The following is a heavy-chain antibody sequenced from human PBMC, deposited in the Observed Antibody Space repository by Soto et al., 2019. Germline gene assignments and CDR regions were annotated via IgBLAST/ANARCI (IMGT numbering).Heavy chain of an antibody. Sequence: GGSLRLSCAASGFTFSSYSMNWVRQAPGKGLEWVSYISSSSSTIYYADSVKGRFTISRDNAKNSLYLQMNSLRDVDTAAYYCMGVYYDSSGYYFDYWGQGTLVTVSS. J-gene: IGHJ4*02. CDR2: ISSSSSTI. D-gene: IGHD3-22*01. CDR3: MGVYYDSSGYYFDY. V-gene: IGHV3-48*02. CDR1: GFTFSSYS.